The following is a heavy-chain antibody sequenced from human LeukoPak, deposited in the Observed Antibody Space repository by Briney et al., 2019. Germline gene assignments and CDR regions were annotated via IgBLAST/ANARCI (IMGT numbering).Heavy chain of an antibody. J-gene: IGHJ5*02. D-gene: IGHD2-15*01. CDR3: ARILQGGDIVVVVAATYWFDP. Sequence: SRPTLVNPTETLTLTCTVSGFSLSNARMGVSWIRQPPGKALEGLAHIFSNDEKSYSTSLKSRLTISKDTSKSQVVLTMTNMDPVDTATYYCARILQGGDIVVVVAATYWFDPWGQGTLVTASP. CDR1: GFSLSNARMG. V-gene: IGHV2-26*01. CDR2: IFSNDEK.